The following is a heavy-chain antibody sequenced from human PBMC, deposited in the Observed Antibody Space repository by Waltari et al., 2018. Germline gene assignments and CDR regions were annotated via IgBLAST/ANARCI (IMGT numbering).Heavy chain of an antibody. CDR2: IYHSGST. CDR1: GYSISSGYY. Sequence: QVQLQESGPGLVKPSETLSLTCAVSGYSISSGYYWGWIRQPPGKGLEWIGSIYHSGSTYYNPSLKSRVTISVDTSKNQFSLKLSSVTAADTAVYYCARLFGRFGTHTVFDPWGQGTLVTVSS. V-gene: IGHV4-38-2*01. CDR3: ARLFGRFGTHTVFDP. D-gene: IGHD3-3*01. J-gene: IGHJ5*02.